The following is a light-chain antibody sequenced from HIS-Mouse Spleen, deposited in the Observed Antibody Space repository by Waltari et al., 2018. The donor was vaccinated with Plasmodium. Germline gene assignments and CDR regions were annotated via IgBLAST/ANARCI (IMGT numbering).Light chain of an antibody. V-gene: IGLV2-11*01. Sequence: QSALTQPRSVSGSPGQSLTLPRTGTSPDVCGYNYFACYQQHPGKAPKLMIYDVSKRPSGVPDRFSGSKSGNTASLTISGLQAEDEADYYCCSYAGSYTFEVFGGGTKLTVL. CDR1: SPDVCGYNY. J-gene: IGLJ2*01. CDR2: DVS. CDR3: CSYAGSYTFEV.